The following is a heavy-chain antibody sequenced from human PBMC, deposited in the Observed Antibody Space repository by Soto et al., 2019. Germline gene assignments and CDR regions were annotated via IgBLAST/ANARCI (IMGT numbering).Heavy chain of an antibody. V-gene: IGHV1-3*02. J-gene: IGHJ4*01. D-gene: IGHD3-22*01. CDR3: ARGGRVYYDSSGYSEYYFDY. CDR2: SNAGNGNT. Sequence: SVKVSCNASGYTFTSYAMHWVRQAPGQRLEWMGWSNAGNGNTKYSQEFQGRVTITRDTSASTAYMELSSLRSEDMAVYYCARGGRVYYDSSGYSEYYFDYWGHGTLVPVS. CDR1: GYTFTSYA.